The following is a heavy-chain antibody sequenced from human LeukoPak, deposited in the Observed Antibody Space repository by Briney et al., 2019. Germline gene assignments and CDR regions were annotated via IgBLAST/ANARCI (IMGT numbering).Heavy chain of an antibody. J-gene: IGHJ4*02. D-gene: IGHD5-18*01. CDR3: VREARGYHYTYFDY. CDR2: VSAGHHA. Sequence: GGSLRLSCTASGLTLGGHDMHWVRQTTGDGLEWVAAVSAGHHAFYAGSVRGRFPVSREDAKNSLFLQMNSLRAGDTAIYYCVREARGYHYTYFDYWGQGSLVTVSS. V-gene: IGHV3-13*01. CDR1: GLTLGGHD.